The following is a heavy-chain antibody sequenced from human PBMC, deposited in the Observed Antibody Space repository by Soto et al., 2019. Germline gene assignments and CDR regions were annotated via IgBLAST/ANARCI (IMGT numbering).Heavy chain of an antibody. CDR1: GVSVSGSSC. Sequence: SETLSLTCTVSGVSVSGSSCWTWIRQAPGKGLEWIGCVFYNGTTNYNPSLRSPVTISVDTSKNQFSLQVPSVTAADTAAFWCARDSRLVQLPSSNRYYYPGMDVWARGKRSPSP. J-gene: IGHJ6*02. CDR3: ARDSRLVQLPSSNRYYYPGMDV. CDR2: VFYNGTT. D-gene: IGHD1-26*01. V-gene: IGHV4-61*01.